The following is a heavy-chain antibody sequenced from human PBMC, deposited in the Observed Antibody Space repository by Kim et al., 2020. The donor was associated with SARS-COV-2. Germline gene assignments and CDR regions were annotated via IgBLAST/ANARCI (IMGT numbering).Heavy chain of an antibody. CDR3: SRDQVTTTPDY. CDR1: GFTFSTYS. Sequence: GGSLRLSCAASGFTFSTYSMNWVRQAPGKGLEWVSSISSDSTYIYYADSVKGRFTISRDNAKNSLYLHMSSLRAEDTAVYYCSRDQVTTTPDYWGQGTLV. D-gene: IGHD4-17*01. J-gene: IGHJ4*02. V-gene: IGHV3-21*01. CDR2: ISSDSTYI.